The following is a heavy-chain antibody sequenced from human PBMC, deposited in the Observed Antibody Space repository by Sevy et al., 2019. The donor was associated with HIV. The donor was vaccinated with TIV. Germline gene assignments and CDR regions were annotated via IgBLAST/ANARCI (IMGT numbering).Heavy chain of an antibody. CDR3: ARLVIDYYYYGMDV. CDR1: GYTFNNYY. Sequence: ASVKVSCKASGYTFNNYYMHWVRQAPGQGLEWMGVINPSGGSTNYAQKFQGRVTLTRDTSTSTIYMELSSLRSEDTAVNYCARLVIDYYYYGMDVWGQGTTVTVSS. J-gene: IGHJ6*02. CDR2: INPSGGST. D-gene: IGHD2-15*01. V-gene: IGHV1-46*02.